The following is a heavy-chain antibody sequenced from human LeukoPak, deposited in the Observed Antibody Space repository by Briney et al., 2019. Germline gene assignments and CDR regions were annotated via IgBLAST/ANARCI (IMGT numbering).Heavy chain of an antibody. V-gene: IGHV3-64*04. CDR3: ASGRHYYASGSPTDFDY. CDR2: INDDGGLT. D-gene: IGHD3-10*01. CDR1: GFTFSSHA. J-gene: IGHJ4*02. Sequence: GGSLRLSCSAAGFTFSSHAMHWVRQAPGKGLEYVSTINDDGGLTYYADSVKGRFTISRDNSKNTLYLQMNDLRAEDTAVYYGASGRHYYASGSPTDFDYWGQGTLVTVSS.